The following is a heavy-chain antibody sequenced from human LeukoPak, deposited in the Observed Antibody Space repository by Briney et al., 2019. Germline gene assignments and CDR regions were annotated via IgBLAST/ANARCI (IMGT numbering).Heavy chain of an antibody. CDR1: GFTYDDYA. J-gene: IGHJ6*02. CDR2: TSWDSYNI. CDR3: ARGNRDSSGFYFYYGMDV. V-gene: IGHV3-9*01. Sequence: PGGSLRLSCAASGFTYDDYAMFWVRQAPGKGLEWVSGTSWDSYNIGYAASVKGRFTISRDNAKNSLYLQMNSLRPEDTASYYCARGNRDSSGFYFYYGMDVWGQGTTVTVSS. D-gene: IGHD3-22*01.